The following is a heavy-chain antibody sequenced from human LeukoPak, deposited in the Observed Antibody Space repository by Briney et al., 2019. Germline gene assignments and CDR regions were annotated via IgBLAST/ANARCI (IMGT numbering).Heavy chain of an antibody. CDR3: ARGTPPWDWFDP. CDR2: ISSSSGYI. J-gene: IGHJ5*02. Sequence: PGGSLGLSCAASGFTFSSYSMNWVRQAPGKGLEWVSSISSSSGYIYYADSVKGRFTISRDNAKNSLYLQMNSLRAEDTAVYYCARGTPPWDWFDPWGQGTLVTVSS. CDR1: GFTFSSYS. V-gene: IGHV3-21*01.